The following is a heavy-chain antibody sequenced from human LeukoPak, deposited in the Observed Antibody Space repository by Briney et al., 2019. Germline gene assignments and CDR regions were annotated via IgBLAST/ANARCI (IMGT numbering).Heavy chain of an antibody. CDR1: GYTFTGYY. CDR2: INPNSGGT. D-gene: IGHD3-10*01. J-gene: IGHJ4*02. Sequence: ASVKVSCKASGYTFTGYYMHWVRQAPGQGLEWMGWINPNSGGTGYAQKFQGRVTMTRNTSISTAYMELSSLRSEDTAVYYCARYDSGNYGHDYWGQGTLVTVSS. V-gene: IGHV1-2*02. CDR3: ARYDSGNYGHDY.